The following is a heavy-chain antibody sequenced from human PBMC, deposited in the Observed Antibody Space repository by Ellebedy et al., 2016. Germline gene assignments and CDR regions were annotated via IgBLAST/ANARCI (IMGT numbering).Heavy chain of an antibody. D-gene: IGHD3-22*01. CDR2: ISSTGSSI. CDR1: GFTFSSSP. CDR3: ARSMIGVTTPDN. Sequence: ESLKISCAASGFTFSSSPMNWVRQAPGKGLEWVSSISSTGSSIYYADSVKGRFTVSRDNAKTSLYLQMNSLRAEDTAVYYCARSMIGVTTPDNWGQGTLVSVSS. J-gene: IGHJ4*02. V-gene: IGHV3-21*06.